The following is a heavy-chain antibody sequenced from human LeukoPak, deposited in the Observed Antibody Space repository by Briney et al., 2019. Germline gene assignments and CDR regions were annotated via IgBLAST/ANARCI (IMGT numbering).Heavy chain of an antibody. D-gene: IGHD6-6*01. J-gene: IGHJ3*02. CDR3: AREWPHDIAANAFDI. V-gene: IGHV1-46*01. Sequence: ASVKVSCKASGYTFTSYCMHWVRQAPGQGLEWMGIINPSGGSTSYAQKFQGRVTMTRDTSTSTVYMELSSLRSEDTAVYYCAREWPHDIAANAFDIWGQGTMVTVSS. CDR2: INPSGGST. CDR1: GYTFTSYC.